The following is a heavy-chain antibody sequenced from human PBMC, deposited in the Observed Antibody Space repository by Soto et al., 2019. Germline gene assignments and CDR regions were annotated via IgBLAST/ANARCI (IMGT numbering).Heavy chain of an antibody. CDR3: ARVGPWVPYYYDSSPYIFENWFDP. Sequence: SETLSLTCAVYGGSFSGYYWSWIRQPPGKGLEWIGEINHSGSTNYNPSLKSRVTISVDTSKNQFSLKLSSVTAADTAVYYCARVGPWVPYYYDSSPYIFENWFDPWGQGTLVTVSS. J-gene: IGHJ5*02. CDR2: INHSGST. D-gene: IGHD3-22*01. V-gene: IGHV4-34*01. CDR1: GGSFSGYY.